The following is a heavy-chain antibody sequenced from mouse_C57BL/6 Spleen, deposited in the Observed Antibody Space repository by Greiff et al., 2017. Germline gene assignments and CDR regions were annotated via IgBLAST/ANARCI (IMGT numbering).Heavy chain of an antibody. V-gene: IGHV5-4*01. D-gene: IGHD1-1*01. J-gene: IGHJ2*01. Sequence: EVKLVESGGGLVKPGGSLKLSCAASGFTFSSYAMSWVRQTPEKRLEWVATISDGGSYTYYPDTVKGRFTISRDNAKNNLYLQMSNLKSEETTMYYSARDEPGPYGSSYTPFDYWGQGTTLTVSS. CDR2: ISDGGSYT. CDR3: ARDEPGPYGSSYTPFDY. CDR1: GFTFSSYA.